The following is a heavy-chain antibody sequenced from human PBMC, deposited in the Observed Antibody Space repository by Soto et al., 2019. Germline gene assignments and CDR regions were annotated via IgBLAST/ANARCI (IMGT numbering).Heavy chain of an antibody. J-gene: IGHJ6*02. Sequence: ASVKVSCKASGYRFTSYGIVWVRQAPGQGLEWMAWINPYNGNTNYAQKIQGRVTVTTDTSTSTAHMELRSLRSDDTAVYYCVRDLGIPAPGIVGYKYGMDVWGQGTTVTSP. CDR1: GYRFTSYG. CDR3: VRDLGIPAPGIVGYKYGMDV. V-gene: IGHV1-18*04. CDR2: INPYNGNT. D-gene: IGHD6-13*01.